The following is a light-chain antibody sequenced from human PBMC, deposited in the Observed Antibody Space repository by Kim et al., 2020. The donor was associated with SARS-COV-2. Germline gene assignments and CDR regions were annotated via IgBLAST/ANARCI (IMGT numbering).Light chain of an antibody. J-gene: IGLJ3*02. CDR3: QTWDTGIKM. Sequence: QLVLTQSPSASASLGASVKLTCTLSSGHSSYAIAWHQQQTEKGPRYLMKLNSDGSHSKGDGIPDRFSGSSSGAERYLTISSLKSEDEADYYCQTWDTGIKMFGGGTKLTVL. V-gene: IGLV4-69*01. CDR1: SGHSSYA. CDR2: LNSDGSH.